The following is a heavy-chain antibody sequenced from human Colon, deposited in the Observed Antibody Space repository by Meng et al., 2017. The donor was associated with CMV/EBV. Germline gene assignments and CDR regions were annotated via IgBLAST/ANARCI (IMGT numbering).Heavy chain of an antibody. CDR2: IKNKANSYIT. CDR3: VRSTLTAL. CDR1: GFIFSDHY. J-gene: IGHJ4*02. Sequence: GESLKISCAVSGFIFSDHYMDWFRQAPGKGLEWVGRIKNKANSYITEYAASVRGRFTISRDDSKNSLYLEVNSLKTEDTAMYYCVRSTLTALWGQGTQVTVSS. V-gene: IGHV3-72*01. D-gene: IGHD2/OR15-2a*01.